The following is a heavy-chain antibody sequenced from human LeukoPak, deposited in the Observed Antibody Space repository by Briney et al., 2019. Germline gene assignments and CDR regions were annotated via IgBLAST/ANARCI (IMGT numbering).Heavy chain of an antibody. CDR3: ARAIDLDRWFDP. J-gene: IGHJ5*02. V-gene: IGHV1-46*01. CDR2: INPSTGST. Sequence: ASVKVSCKASGYIFTSYYIFWVRQAPGQGLEWMGIINPSTGSTSYAEKFQGRVTITADKSTSTAYMELSSLRSEDTAVYYCARAIDLDRWFDPWGQGTLVTVSS. D-gene: IGHD2-2*03. CDR1: GYIFTSYY.